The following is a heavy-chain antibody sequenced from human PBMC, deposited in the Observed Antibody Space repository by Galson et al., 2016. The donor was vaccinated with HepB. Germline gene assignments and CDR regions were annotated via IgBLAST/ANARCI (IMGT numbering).Heavy chain of an antibody. CDR1: GGTFSIYA. CDR2: ISPIFGTA. CDR3: ARVWSGPKRWFDP. J-gene: IGHJ5*02. V-gene: IGHV1-69*06. D-gene: IGHD3-3*01. Sequence: SVKVSCKASGGTFSIYAISCVRQAPGQGLEWMGGISPIFGTADYAQKFQGRVTITADKSTSTAYMELSGLRSEDTAVYYCARVWSGPKRWFDPWGQGTLVTVSS.